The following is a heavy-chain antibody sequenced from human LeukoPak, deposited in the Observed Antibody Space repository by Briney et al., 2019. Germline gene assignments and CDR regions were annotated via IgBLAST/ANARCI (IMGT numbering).Heavy chain of an antibody. CDR1: GFTFSTYG. J-gene: IGHJ4*02. Sequence: PGGSLRVSCAASGFTFSTYGMHWVRQAPGKGLEWVAVISYDGGNKYYADSVKGRFTISRDNSKNTLYLQMNSLRAEDTAVYYCANFDYWGQGTLVTVSS. V-gene: IGHV3-33*06. CDR2: ISYDGGNK. CDR3: ANFDY.